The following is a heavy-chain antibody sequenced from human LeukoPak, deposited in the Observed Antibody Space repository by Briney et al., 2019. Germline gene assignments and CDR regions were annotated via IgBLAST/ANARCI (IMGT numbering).Heavy chain of an antibody. D-gene: IGHD3-22*01. J-gene: IGHJ4*02. CDR2: IYSGGST. Sequence: AGGSLRLSCAASGFTVSSNYMSWVRQAPGKGLEWGSVIYSGGSTYYADSVKGRFTLSRDNSKNTLYLQMNSLRAEDTDVYYCARDRDSSGYYYVWGQGTLVTVSS. CDR3: ARDRDSSGYYYV. V-gene: IGHV3-53*01. CDR1: GFTVSSNY.